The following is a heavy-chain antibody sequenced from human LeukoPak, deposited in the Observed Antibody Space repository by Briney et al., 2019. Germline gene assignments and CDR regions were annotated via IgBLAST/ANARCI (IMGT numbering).Heavy chain of an antibody. Sequence: PSETLSLTCAVSGYSISSGYYWGWIRQPPGKGLEWIGSIYHSGSTNYNPSLKSRVTISVDTSKNQFSLKLSSVTAADTAVYYCARGATYYDFWSGLHQTHNWFDPWGQGTLVTVSS. CDR3: ARGATYYDFWSGLHQTHNWFDP. CDR1: GYSISSGYY. J-gene: IGHJ5*02. CDR2: IYHSGST. V-gene: IGHV4-38-2*01. D-gene: IGHD3-3*01.